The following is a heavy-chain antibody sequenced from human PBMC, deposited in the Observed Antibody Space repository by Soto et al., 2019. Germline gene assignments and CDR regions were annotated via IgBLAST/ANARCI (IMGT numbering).Heavy chain of an antibody. Sequence: QVQLQESGPGLVKPSETLSLTCTVSGGSISSYYWSWIRQPPGKGLEWIGYIYDSGSTNYNPSLHSRVTISVATSKNQFPLRLTSVTAAATAVYYCAAAPRSWGQGTLVTVSS. V-gene: IGHV4-59*01. CDR2: IYDSGST. CDR1: GGSISSYY. J-gene: IGHJ5*02. CDR3: AAAPRS. D-gene: IGHD2-15*01.